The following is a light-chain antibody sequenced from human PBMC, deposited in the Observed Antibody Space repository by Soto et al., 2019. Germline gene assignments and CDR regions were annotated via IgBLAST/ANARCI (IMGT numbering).Light chain of an antibody. Sequence: DIQMTQSPSTLSASVGDRVTITCRASESINSWLAWYQQRPGKAPKLLIYKASTLQSGVPSRFSGSGSGTEFTLTISSLQPGDFATYYCQHYNTYPWTFGQGTKVDIK. J-gene: IGKJ1*01. CDR2: KAS. CDR1: ESINSW. CDR3: QHYNTYPWT. V-gene: IGKV1-5*03.